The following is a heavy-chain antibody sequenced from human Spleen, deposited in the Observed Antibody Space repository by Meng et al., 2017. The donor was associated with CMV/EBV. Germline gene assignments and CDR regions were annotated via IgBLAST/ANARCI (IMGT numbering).Heavy chain of an antibody. V-gene: IGHV3-21*01. CDR3: ARSPGGRRVWVFDY. D-gene: IGHD3-16*01. Sequence: GQLGVSGGGLVKPGGSLRLSCAASGFTFSSYSMNWVRQAPGQGLEWVSSISSSSSYIYYADSVKGRFTISRDNAKNSLYLQMNSLRAEDTAVYYCARSPGGRRVWVFDYWGQGTLVTVSS. J-gene: IGHJ4*02. CDR2: ISSSSSYI. CDR1: GFTFSSYS.